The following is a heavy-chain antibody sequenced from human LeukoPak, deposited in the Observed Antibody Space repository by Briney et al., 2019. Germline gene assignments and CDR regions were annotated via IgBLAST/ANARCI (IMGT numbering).Heavy chain of an antibody. V-gene: IGHV1-8*01. CDR1: GYTFTSYD. Sequence: ASVKVSCKASGYTFTSYDINWVRQATGQGLEWMGWMNPNSGNTGYAQKFQGRVTMTRNTSISTAYMELSSLRSEDTAVYYCAGGGGVLRFFQEENWFDPWGQGTLVTASS. J-gene: IGHJ5*02. CDR3: AGGGGVLRFFQEENWFDP. D-gene: IGHD3-3*01. CDR2: MNPNSGNT.